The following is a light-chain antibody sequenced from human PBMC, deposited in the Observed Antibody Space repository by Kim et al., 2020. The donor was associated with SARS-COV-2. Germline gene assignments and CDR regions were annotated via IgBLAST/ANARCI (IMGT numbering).Light chain of an antibody. CDR3: QSYDDNIWV. J-gene: IGLJ3*02. CDR1: SGSIVSDF. CDR2: EDH. Sequence: GKTVISSCTRSSGSIVSDFVQWFQQRPGSSPTTVIYEDHKRPSGVPDRFSGSDDSSSNSASLTISGLRTEDEADYFCQSYDDNIWVFGGGTKLTVL. V-gene: IGLV6-57*01.